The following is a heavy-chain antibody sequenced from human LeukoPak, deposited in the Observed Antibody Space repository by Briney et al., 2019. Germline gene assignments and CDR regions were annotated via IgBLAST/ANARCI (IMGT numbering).Heavy chain of an antibody. D-gene: IGHD3-3*01. CDR3: AREYYDFWSGTCYYYMDV. CDR2: IYTSGST. J-gene: IGHJ6*03. Sequence: SETLSLTCTVSGGSISSYYWSWIRQPAGKGLEWIGRIYTSGSTNYNPSLKSRVTMSVDTSKNQFSLKLSSVTAADTAVYYCAREYYDFWSGTCYYYMDVWGKGTTVTVSS. V-gene: IGHV4-4*07. CDR1: GGSISSYY.